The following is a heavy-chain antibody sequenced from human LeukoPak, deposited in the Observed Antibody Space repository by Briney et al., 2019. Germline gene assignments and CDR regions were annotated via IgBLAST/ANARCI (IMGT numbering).Heavy chain of an antibody. D-gene: IGHD6-13*01. CDR1: GGSISSYH. Sequence: SETLSLTCTVSGGSISSYHWSWIRQPPGKGLEWIGYIYYSGSTNYNPSLKSRVTISVDTSKNQFSLKLSSVTAADTAVYYCARHQPYSNSWYGYYFDYWGQGTLVTVSS. CDR3: ARHQPYSNSWYGYYFDY. J-gene: IGHJ4*02. V-gene: IGHV4-59*08. CDR2: IYYSGST.